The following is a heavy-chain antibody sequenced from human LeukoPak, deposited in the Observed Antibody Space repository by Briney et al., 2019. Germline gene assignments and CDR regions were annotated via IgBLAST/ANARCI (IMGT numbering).Heavy chain of an antibody. CDR3: ASALWGGSYFDY. CDR2: IYPADSDT. V-gene: IGHV5-51*01. CDR1: GCSFTSYW. J-gene: IGHJ4*02. D-gene: IGHD2-15*01. Sequence: GESLKISFKGSGCSFTSYWIGWGRRMPGKGVEWMGIIYPADSDTRYSPSFQGQVTISADKSISTAYLQWSSLKASDTAMYYCASALWGGSYFDYWGQGTLVTVSS.